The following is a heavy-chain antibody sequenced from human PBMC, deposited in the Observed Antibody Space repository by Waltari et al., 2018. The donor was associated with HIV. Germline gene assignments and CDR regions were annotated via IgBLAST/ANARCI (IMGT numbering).Heavy chain of an antibody. V-gene: IGHV4-31*03. D-gene: IGHD3-3*01. CDR2: IYYSGGT. J-gene: IGHJ6*02. CDR1: GGSISSGGYY. CDR3: ARDHATIFGGGGRDYGMDV. Sequence: QVQLQESGPGLVKPSQTLSLTCTVSGGSISSGGYYWSWIRQHPGKGLEWIGYIYYSGGTDANPSLKSRVTISVDTSKNQCSLKLSSVTAADTAVYYCARDHATIFGGGGRDYGMDVWGQGTTVTVSS.